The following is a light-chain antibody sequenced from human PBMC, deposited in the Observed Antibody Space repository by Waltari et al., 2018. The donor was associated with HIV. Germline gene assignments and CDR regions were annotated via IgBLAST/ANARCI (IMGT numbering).Light chain of an antibody. V-gene: IGLV1-40*01. CDR2: GNS. CDR3: HSYASSLSAPVV. CDR1: SSNIGAGYD. Sequence: QSVLTQPPSVSGAPGQRVTISCTGSSSNIGAGYDVQRYQQLPGTAPKLLIYGNSNRPSGVPYRFSGSKSGTSASLAITGLQAEDEADYYCHSYASSLSAPVVFGGGTKLTVL. J-gene: IGLJ2*01.